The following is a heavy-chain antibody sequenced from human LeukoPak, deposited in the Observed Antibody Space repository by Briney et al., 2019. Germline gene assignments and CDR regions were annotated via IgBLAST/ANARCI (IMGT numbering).Heavy chain of an antibody. V-gene: IGHV3-30*02. CDR3: AKAHWNVLGDLHYYYYMDV. CDR1: GFTFSSYG. CDR2: IRYDGSNK. Sequence: GGSLRLSCAASGFTFSSYGMHWVRQAPGKGLEWVAFIRYDGSNKYYADSVKGRFTISRDNSKNTLYLQMNSLRAEDTAVYYCAKAHWNVLGDLHYYYYMDVWGKGTTVTVSS. J-gene: IGHJ6*03. D-gene: IGHD1-1*01.